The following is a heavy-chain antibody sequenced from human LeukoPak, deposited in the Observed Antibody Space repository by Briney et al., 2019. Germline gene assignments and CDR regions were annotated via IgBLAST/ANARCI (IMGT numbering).Heavy chain of an antibody. CDR2: IYYSGST. V-gene: IGHV4-59*08. Sequence: PSETLSLTCTVSGGSVSGYYWSWIRQPPGKGLEWIGYIYYSGSTNYNPSLKSRVTISVDTSENQFSLKLNSVTAADTAVYYCARHFDFWGQGTLVTVSS. CDR1: GGSVSGYY. J-gene: IGHJ4*02. CDR3: ARHFDF.